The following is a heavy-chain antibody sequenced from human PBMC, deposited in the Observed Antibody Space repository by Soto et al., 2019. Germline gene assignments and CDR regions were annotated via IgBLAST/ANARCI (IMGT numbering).Heavy chain of an antibody. Sequence: PSETLSLTCTVSGGYISSYYWSWIRQPPGKGLEWIGYIYYSGSTNYNPSLKSRVTISVDTSKNQFSLKLSSVTAADTAVYYCARHLTGYYYDSSGYGYYYGMDVWGQGTTVTVSS. V-gene: IGHV4-59*08. CDR3: ARHLTGYYYDSSGYGYYYGMDV. J-gene: IGHJ6*02. D-gene: IGHD3-22*01. CDR1: GGYISSYY. CDR2: IYYSGST.